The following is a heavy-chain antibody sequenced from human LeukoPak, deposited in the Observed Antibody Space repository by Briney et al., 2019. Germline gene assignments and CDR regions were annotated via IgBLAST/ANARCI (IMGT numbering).Heavy chain of an antibody. CDR3: ARDPYSGSYGNYYYYFMDV. CDR2: ITSGSSYI. CDR1: GFTFTNYA. V-gene: IGHV3-21*01. J-gene: IGHJ6*03. Sequence: GGSLRLSCAASGFTFTNYAMTWVRQAPGKGLEWVSSITSGSSYIYYADSVEGRFTISRDNAKNSLYLQMNSLRAEDTAVYYCARDPYSGSYGNYYYYFMDVWGKGTTVTISS. D-gene: IGHD1-26*01.